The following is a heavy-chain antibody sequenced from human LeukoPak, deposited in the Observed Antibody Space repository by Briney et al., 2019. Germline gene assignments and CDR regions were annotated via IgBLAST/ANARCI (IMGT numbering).Heavy chain of an antibody. D-gene: IGHD2-2*01. Sequence: KPGGSLRLSCAASGFTFSDYYMSWLRQAPGKGLEWVSYISSSGSTIYYADSVKGRFTISRDNAKNSLYLQMKSLRAEDTAVYYCARAIVVPAARGYYMDVWGKGTTVTVSS. J-gene: IGHJ6*03. V-gene: IGHV3-11*04. CDR3: ARAIVVPAARGYYMDV. CDR1: GFTFSDYY. CDR2: ISSSGSTI.